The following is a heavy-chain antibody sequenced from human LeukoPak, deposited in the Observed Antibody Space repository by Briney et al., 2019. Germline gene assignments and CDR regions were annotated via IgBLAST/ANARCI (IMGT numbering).Heavy chain of an antibody. CDR1: GYSFTSYG. V-gene: IGHV1-18*01. CDR2: ISVYNGNT. J-gene: IGHJ4*02. D-gene: IGHD6-19*01. Sequence: GASVKVSCKASGYSFTSYGICWVRQAPGQGLEWMGWISVYNGNTNYAQKLQGRVTMTTDTSTSTAYMELRSLRSDDTAMYYCARDQTWDSSGWYEDYWGQGTLVTVSS. CDR3: ARDQTWDSSGWYEDY.